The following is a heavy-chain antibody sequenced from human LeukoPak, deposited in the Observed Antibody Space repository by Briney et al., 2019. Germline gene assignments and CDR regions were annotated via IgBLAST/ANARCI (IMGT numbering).Heavy chain of an antibody. V-gene: IGHV4-59*01. Sequence: SETLSLTCSVSGGSLSNYYWSWIRQPPGKGLEWIGYIYYSGSANYNPSLKSRVTISVDTSKNQFSLKLSSVTAADTAVYYCARSYGSGNYFDYWGQGTLVTVSS. J-gene: IGHJ4*02. CDR1: GGSLSNYY. CDR2: IYYSGSA. D-gene: IGHD3-10*01. CDR3: ARSYGSGNYFDY.